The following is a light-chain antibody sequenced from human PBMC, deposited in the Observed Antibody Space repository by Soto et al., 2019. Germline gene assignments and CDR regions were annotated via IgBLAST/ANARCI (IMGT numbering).Light chain of an antibody. CDR3: SSYTSGSTLVV. J-gene: IGLJ2*01. V-gene: IGLV2-14*01. CDR2: EVS. Sequence: QSVLTQPASVSGSPGQSITISCPGTSSDVGGYNYVSWYQQHPGKAPKLMIYEVSNRPSEVSNRFSGSKSGNTASLTISGLQAEDEGNYYCSSYTSGSTLVVFGGGTKVTVL. CDR1: SSDVGGYNY.